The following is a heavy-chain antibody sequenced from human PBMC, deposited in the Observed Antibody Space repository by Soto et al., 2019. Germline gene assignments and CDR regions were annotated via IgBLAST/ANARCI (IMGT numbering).Heavy chain of an antibody. D-gene: IGHD6-13*01. CDR1: GFTFTTYA. CDR2: ISTSGGST. V-gene: IGHV3-23*01. Sequence: GGSLTLSCVASGFTFTTYAMSWVRQAPGKGLQWVSGISTSGGSTYYADSVKGRFTISRDNSKNTLYLQMNSLRAEDTAVYYCAKDVVAAADYWGQGTLVTVSS. CDR3: AKDVVAAADY. J-gene: IGHJ4*02.